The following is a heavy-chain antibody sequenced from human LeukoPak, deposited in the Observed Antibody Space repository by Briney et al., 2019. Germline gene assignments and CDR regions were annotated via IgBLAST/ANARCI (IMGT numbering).Heavy chain of an antibody. CDR2: IYYSGST. Sequence: SETLSLTCTVSGGSISSSSYYWGWIRQPPGKGLEWIGSIYYSGSTYYNPSLKGRVTISVDTSKNQFSLKLSSVTAADTAVYYCASYTRGSFDYWGQGTLVTVSS. V-gene: IGHV4-39*07. D-gene: IGHD3-16*01. J-gene: IGHJ4*02. CDR3: ASYTRGSFDY. CDR1: GGSISSSSYY.